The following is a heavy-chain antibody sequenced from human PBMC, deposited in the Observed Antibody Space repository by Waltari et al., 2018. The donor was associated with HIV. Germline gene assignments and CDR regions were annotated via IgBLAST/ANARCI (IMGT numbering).Heavy chain of an antibody. CDR3: ARAPRRYYAFDI. CDR2: IKQDGSEK. CDR1: GFPVCRYW. D-gene: IGHD1-20*01. Sequence: EVQLVESGGGLFPPGGSLILSCAASGFPVCRYWMSWVRQAPGKGLEWVANIKQDGSEKYYVDSVKGRFTISRDNAKNSLYLQMNSLRAEDTAVYYCARAPRRYYAFDIWGQGTMVTVSS. J-gene: IGHJ3*02. V-gene: IGHV3-7*04.